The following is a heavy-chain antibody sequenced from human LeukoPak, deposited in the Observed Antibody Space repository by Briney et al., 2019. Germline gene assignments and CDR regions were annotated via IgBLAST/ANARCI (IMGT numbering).Heavy chain of an antibody. J-gene: IGHJ6*02. CDR3: ARGGGNRPYYYDSSGYYTRNYYYYGMDV. CDR1: GGSFSGYY. D-gene: IGHD3-22*01. CDR2: INHSGST. V-gene: IGHV4-34*01. Sequence: SETLSLTCAVYGGSFSGYYWSWIRQPPGKGLEWIGEINHSGSTNYDPSLKSRVTISVDTSKNQFSLKLSSVTAADTAVYYCARGGGNRPYYYDSSGYYTRNYYYYGMDVWGQGTTVTVSS.